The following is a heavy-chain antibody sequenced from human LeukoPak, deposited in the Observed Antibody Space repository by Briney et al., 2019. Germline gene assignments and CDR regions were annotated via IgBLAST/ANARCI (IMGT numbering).Heavy chain of an antibody. CDR1: GYTFTYYY. D-gene: IGHD2-15*01. V-gene: IGHV1-2*02. CDR3: ARDYRPTDCSGGDCPYYYFDY. J-gene: IGHJ4*02. Sequence: GASVKVSCKASGYTFTYYYVHWMRQAPGQGLEWMGWLNPTTGGTYYAQKFQGRVTMTRDTSISTIYVDLSRLTSGDTAVYYCARDYRPTDCSGGDCPYYYFDYWGQGTLVTVSS. CDR2: LNPTTGGT.